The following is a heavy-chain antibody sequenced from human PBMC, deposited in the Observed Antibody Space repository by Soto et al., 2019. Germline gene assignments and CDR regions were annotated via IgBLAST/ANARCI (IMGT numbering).Heavy chain of an antibody. J-gene: IGHJ6*02. CDR1: GFTFSSYA. CDR3: AKGLRSNPVAPMDV. V-gene: IGHV3-23*01. D-gene: IGHD2-15*01. Sequence: GGSLRLSCAASGFTFSSYAMTWVRQAPGKGLEWVSTISDSGSSSYYADSVKGRFTISRDNSKNTLYLQMNSLRAEDTAVYYCAKGLRSNPVAPMDVWGQGTTVTVSS. CDR2: ISDSGSSS.